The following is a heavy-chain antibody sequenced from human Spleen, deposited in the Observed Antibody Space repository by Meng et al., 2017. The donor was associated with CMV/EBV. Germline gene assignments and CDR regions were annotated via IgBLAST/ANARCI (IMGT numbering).Heavy chain of an antibody. D-gene: IGHD3-16*01. CDR2: MNPNSGNT. CDR3: ARGVLRAPYYDYYNGMDV. Sequence: ASVKVSCKASGYTFSSYDINWVRQATGQGLEWMGWMNPNSGNTGYAQKFQGRVTMTRDTSTTTAYMELSSLRSEDTAVYYCARGVLRAPYYDYYNGMDVWGQGTTVTVS. CDR1: GYTFSSYD. J-gene: IGHJ6*02. V-gene: IGHV1-8*01.